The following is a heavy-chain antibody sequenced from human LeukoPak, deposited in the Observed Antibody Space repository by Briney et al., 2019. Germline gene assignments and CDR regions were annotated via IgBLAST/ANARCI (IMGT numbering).Heavy chain of an antibody. Sequence: GGSLSLSCAASGFTFSDYAMSWLRQIPGKGLEWVSAISGGDNRIYYADSVKGRFTISRDNSKSTLHLQMNSLRAEDTAVYYCARENWANDYWGQGTLVTVSS. V-gene: IGHV3-23*01. CDR1: GFTFSDYA. D-gene: IGHD7-27*01. CDR2: ISGGDNRI. J-gene: IGHJ4*02. CDR3: ARENWANDY.